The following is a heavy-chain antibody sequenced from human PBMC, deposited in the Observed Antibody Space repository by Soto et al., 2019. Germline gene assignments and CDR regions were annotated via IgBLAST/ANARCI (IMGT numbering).Heavy chain of an antibody. J-gene: IGHJ4*02. V-gene: IGHV1-46*01. CDR2: INPSGGST. Sequence: SVTGCCKASGSTFTIYYLHCWRQDPGQGLEWMGIINPSGGSTSYAQKFQGRVTMTRDTSTSTVYMELSSLRSEDTAVYYCARAGLDYDSSGYYYWGQGTLVTVSS. D-gene: IGHD3-22*01. CDR3: ARAGLDYDSSGYYY. CDR1: GSTFTIYY.